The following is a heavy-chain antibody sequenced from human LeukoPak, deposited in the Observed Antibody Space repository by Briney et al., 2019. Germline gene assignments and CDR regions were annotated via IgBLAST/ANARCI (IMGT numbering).Heavy chain of an antibody. D-gene: IGHD6-19*01. CDR2: IRYDGSNK. CDR1: GFTFSSYA. J-gene: IGHJ6*02. V-gene: IGHV3-33*08. CDR3: ARTYSSGWYLDYYGMDV. Sequence: GGSLRLSCAASGFTFSSYAMRWVRQAPGKGLEWVSAIRYDGSNKYYADSVKGRFTISRDNSKNTLYLQMNSLRAEDTAVYYCARTYSSGWYLDYYGMDVWGQGTTVTVSS.